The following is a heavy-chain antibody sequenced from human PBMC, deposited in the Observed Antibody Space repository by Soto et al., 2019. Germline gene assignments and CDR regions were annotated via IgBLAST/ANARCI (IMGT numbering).Heavy chain of an antibody. V-gene: IGHV4-59*08. CDR3: ARVPDR. CDR2: IYYSGST. Sequence: SETLSLTCTVSGGSIRNYYWSWIRQPPGKGLEWIAYIYYSGSTNYNPSLKSRVTISVDTSKNQVSLKLSSVTAADTAVYYCARVPDRWGQGTLVTVSS. D-gene: IGHD2-2*01. J-gene: IGHJ5*02. CDR1: GGSIRNYY.